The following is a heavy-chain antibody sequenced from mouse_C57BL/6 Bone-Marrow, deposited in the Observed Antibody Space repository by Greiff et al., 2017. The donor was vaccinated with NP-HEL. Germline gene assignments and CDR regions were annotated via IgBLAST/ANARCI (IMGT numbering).Heavy chain of an antibody. Sequence: QVQLQQPGAELVRPGTSVKLSCKASGYTFTSYWMHWVKQRPGQGLEWIGVIDPSDSYTNYNQKFKGKATLTVDTSSSTAYMQLSSLTSEDSAVYYCERDLWDYWGQGTTLTVSS. CDR3: ERDLWDY. CDR1: GYTFTSYW. D-gene: IGHD6-1*01. V-gene: IGHV1-59*01. J-gene: IGHJ2*01. CDR2: IDPSDSYT.